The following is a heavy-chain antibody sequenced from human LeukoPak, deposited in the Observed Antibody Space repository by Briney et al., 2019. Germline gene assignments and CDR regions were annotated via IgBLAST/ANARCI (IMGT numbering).Heavy chain of an antibody. J-gene: IGHJ3*02. CDR2: INEDGGNT. CDR3: AKEIDTLGTNAFDI. Sequence: PGGSLTLSCADSGFSFDDYPMHWVRQAPGKGLEWVSLINEDGGNTFYADSVRGRFTISRDNSKNSLYLQMNSLRTEDTALYYCAKEIDTLGTNAFDIWGRGTFVSVPS. V-gene: IGHV3-43*02. CDR1: GFSFDDYP. D-gene: IGHD2-15*01.